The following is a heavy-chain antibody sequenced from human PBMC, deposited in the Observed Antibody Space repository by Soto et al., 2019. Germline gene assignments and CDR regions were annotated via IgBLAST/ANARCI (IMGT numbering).Heavy chain of an antibody. CDR3: GRDPELWDENVATRASTYYYGMDV. D-gene: IGHD3-16*01. Sequence: QMQLVESGGGLVEPGGSLRLSCEASGFTFSNHYMSWIRQAPGKGLEWVSYISRSGSTIYYADSVRGRFTISRDNSKNSLYLQMDSLRAEDTAMYYCGRDPELWDENVATRASTYYYGMDVWGQGTTVTVSS. J-gene: IGHJ6*02. CDR2: ISRSGSTI. CDR1: GFTFSNHY. V-gene: IGHV3-11*01.